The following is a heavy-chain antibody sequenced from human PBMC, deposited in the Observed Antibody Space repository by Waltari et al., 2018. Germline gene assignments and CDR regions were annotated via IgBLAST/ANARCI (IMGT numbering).Heavy chain of an antibody. CDR1: GFSLSSGGMC. Sequence: QVTLRETGTALVNATQTLTLTCTFSGFSLSSGGMCVSWIPQPPGKALEWHAHIESDDDNYYSTSLKTRLSISRDTSKNEVALTMTNMDPEDTATYYCARMHTTIIGSYYFDLDVWAKGTTVTVSS. CDR2: IESDDDN. D-gene: IGHD3-22*01. J-gene: IGHJ6*03. CDR3: ARMHTTIIGSYYFDLDV. V-gene: IGHV2-70*01.